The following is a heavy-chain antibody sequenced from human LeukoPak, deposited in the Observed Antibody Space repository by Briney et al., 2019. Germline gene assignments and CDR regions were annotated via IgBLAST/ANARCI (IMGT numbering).Heavy chain of an antibody. Sequence: GGSLRLSCAASGFNFSNYAMTWVRQAPGKGLEWVSGVTGSSSKTYNADSVKGRFTISRDNSKNMLYLEMNSLRVEDTATYYCAKDRSSTTSCSNYWGRGTLVTVSS. CDR2: VTGSSSKT. CDR3: AKDRSSTTSCSNY. D-gene: IGHD2-2*01. V-gene: IGHV3-23*01. CDR1: GFNFSNYA. J-gene: IGHJ4*02.